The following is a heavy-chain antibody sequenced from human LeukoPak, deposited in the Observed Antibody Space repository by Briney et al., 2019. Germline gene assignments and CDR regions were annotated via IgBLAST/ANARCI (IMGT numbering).Heavy chain of an antibody. D-gene: IGHD6-6*01. CDR2: IGSGGYR. CDR3: ARKLPDASSYFDF. Sequence: PGGSLRLSCVASGLTLSNYDTTRVRQAPGKGLEYVSSIGSGGYRFYGGSVKGRFSISRDNSQNTVYLRMNSLRGEDTAIYFCARKLPDASSYFDFWGQGILVTVSS. V-gene: IGHV3-23*01. J-gene: IGHJ4*02. CDR1: GLTLSNYD.